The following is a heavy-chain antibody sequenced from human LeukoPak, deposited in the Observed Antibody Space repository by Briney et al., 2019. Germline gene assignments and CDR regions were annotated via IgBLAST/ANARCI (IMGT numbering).Heavy chain of an antibody. Sequence: SETLSLTCTVSGGSISISGYYWGWVRQSPGKGLEWIGSFYYSGSTYYNPSLKSRVTISVDTSKNQFSLRLISVTAADSALYYCVRDKRSSSSLDYWGQGTLVPVSS. CDR1: GGSISISGYY. V-gene: IGHV4-39*07. CDR2: FYYSGST. CDR3: VRDKRSSSSLDY. J-gene: IGHJ4*02. D-gene: IGHD6-6*01.